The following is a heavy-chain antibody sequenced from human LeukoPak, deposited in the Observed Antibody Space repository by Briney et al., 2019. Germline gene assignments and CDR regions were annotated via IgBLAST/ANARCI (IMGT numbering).Heavy chain of an antibody. V-gene: IGHV3-48*04. D-gene: IGHD2-15*01. CDR1: GFTFSSYS. CDR2: ISSSGSTI. J-gene: IGHJ6*03. CDR3: ASYYCSGGSCYPLGGYYMDV. Sequence: PGGSLRLSCAASGFTFSSYSMNWVRQAPGKGLGWVSYISSSGSTIYYADSVKGRFTISRDNAKNSLYLQMNSLRAEDTAVYYCASYYCSGGSCYPLGGYYMDVWGKGTTVTVSS.